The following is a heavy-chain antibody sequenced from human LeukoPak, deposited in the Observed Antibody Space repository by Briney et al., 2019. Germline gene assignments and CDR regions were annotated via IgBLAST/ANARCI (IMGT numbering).Heavy chain of an antibody. CDR3: ATSRGYYYYMDV. Sequence: ATVKISCKVSGYTFTDYYMHWVQQAPGKGLEWMGLVDTEDGETIYAEKFQGRVTITADTSTDTAYMELSSLRSEDTAVYYCATSRGYYYYMDVWGKGTTVTVSS. V-gene: IGHV1-69-2*01. CDR1: GYTFTDYY. CDR2: VDTEDGET. J-gene: IGHJ6*03.